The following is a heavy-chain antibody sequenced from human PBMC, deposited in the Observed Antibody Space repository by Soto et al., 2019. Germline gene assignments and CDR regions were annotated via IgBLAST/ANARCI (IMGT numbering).Heavy chain of an antibody. D-gene: IGHD5-12*01. J-gene: IGHJ6*02. CDR2: IDWDDDK. V-gene: IGHV2-70*11. Sequence: SGPTLVNPTQTLTLTCTFSGFSLSTSGMCVSWIRQPPGKALEWLARIDWDDDKYYSTSLKTRLTISKDTSKNQVVLTMTNMDPVDTATYYCARIFRSGYDFPRYRGPPDSEYYYYGMDVWGQGTTVTVSS. CDR1: GFSLSTSGMC. CDR3: ARIFRSGYDFPRYRGPPDSEYYYYGMDV.